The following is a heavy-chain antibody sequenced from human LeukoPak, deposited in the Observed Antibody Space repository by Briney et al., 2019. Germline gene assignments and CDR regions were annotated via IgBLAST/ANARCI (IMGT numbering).Heavy chain of an antibody. Sequence: PGGSLRLSCAASGFTFSSYGMSWVRQAPGKGLEWVSVIGGSGGSTYYADSVKGRFTISRDNSKNTLYLQMNSLRAEDTAVYYCAISGRIVGENYFDYWGQGTLVTVSS. D-gene: IGHD1-26*01. CDR1: GFTFSSYG. V-gene: IGHV3-23*01. CDR2: IGGSGGST. CDR3: AISGRIVGENYFDY. J-gene: IGHJ4*02.